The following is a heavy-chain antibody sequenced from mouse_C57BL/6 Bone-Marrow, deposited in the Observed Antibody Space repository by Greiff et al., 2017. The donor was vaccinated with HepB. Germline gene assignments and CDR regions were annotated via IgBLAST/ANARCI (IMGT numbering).Heavy chain of an antibody. CDR1: GYSITSGYY. Sequence: EVKLQESGPGLVKPSQSLSLTCSVTGYSITSGYYWNWIRQFPGNKLEWMGYISYDGSNNYNPSLKNRISITRDTSKNQFFLKLNSVTTEDTATYYCARDYYSAWFAYWGQGTLVTVSA. CDR2: ISYDGSN. D-gene: IGHD1-1*01. CDR3: ARDYYSAWFAY. J-gene: IGHJ3*01. V-gene: IGHV3-6*01.